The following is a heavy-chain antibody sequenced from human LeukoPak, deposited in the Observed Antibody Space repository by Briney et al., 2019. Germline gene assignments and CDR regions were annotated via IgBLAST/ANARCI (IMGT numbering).Heavy chain of an antibody. V-gene: IGHV4-30-4*01. D-gene: IGHD5-18*01. CDR1: GGSISSGDYY. CDR2: IYYSGST. CDR3: AREAAMVTLLDY. Sequence: PSGTLSLTCTVSGGSISSGDYYWSWIRQPPGKGLEWIGYIYYSGSTYYNPSLKSRVTISVDTSKNQFSLKLSSVTAADTAVYYCAREAAMVTLLDYWGQGTLVTVSS. J-gene: IGHJ4*02.